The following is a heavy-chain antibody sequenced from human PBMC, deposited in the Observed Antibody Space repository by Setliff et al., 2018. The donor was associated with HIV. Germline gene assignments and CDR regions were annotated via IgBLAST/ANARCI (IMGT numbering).Heavy chain of an antibody. D-gene: IGHD3-10*01. Sequence: ASVKVSCKTSGYTFTSYGITWVRQAPGQGLEWMGWISAYNGNTDYAQKFQDRVAMTTDTSTSTAYMEVSSLRSDDTAVYYCAREGSPIYYFDYWSQGTLVTVSS. J-gene: IGHJ4*02. V-gene: IGHV1-18*01. CDR2: ISAYNGNT. CDR1: GYTFTSYG. CDR3: AREGSPIYYFDY.